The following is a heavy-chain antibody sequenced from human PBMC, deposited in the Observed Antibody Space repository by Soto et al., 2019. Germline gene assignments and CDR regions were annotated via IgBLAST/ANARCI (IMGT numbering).Heavy chain of an antibody. CDR2: IWYDGSNN. CDR1: GFTFSSYG. D-gene: IGHD1-26*01. Sequence: QVQLVESGGGVVQPGRSLRLSCAASGFTFSSYGMHWVRQAPGKGLEWVAVIWYDGSNNYYADSVKGRFTISRDNSRNTLYLQMTSLGAEDTAVYYCARGGGSRGTAFDYWGQGTLGTVSS. V-gene: IGHV3-33*01. J-gene: IGHJ4*02. CDR3: ARGGGSRGTAFDY.